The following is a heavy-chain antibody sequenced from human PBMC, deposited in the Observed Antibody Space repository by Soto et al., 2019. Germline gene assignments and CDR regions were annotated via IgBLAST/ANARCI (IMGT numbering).Heavy chain of an antibody. D-gene: IGHD3-22*01. CDR1: GGSISSGDYY. V-gene: IGHV4-30-4*01. CDR2: MYYSGST. CDR3: ARXGRTYYYDGSGYNWFDP. J-gene: IGHJ5*02. Sequence: SETLSLTCTVSGGSISSGDYYWSWIRQPPGKGLEWIGYMYYSGSTYYNPSLKSRLTISVDTSNNQFSLKLSSVTAADTAVYYCARXGRTYYYDGSGYNWFDPWGQGTLVTVSS.